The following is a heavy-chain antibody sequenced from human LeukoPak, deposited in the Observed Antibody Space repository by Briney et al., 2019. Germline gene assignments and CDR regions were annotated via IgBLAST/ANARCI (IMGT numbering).Heavy chain of an antibody. Sequence: PSETLSLTCTVSGGSISSSSYYWGWIRQPPGKGLEWIGYIYYSGDVNYNPSLKSRATISLDTSKNQFSLNLRSVTAADTAVYYCTKTARVPTDWGQGTLVTVSS. CDR1: GGSISSSSYY. J-gene: IGHJ4*02. CDR3: TKTARVPTD. D-gene: IGHD1-14*01. CDR2: IYYSGDV. V-gene: IGHV4-61*05.